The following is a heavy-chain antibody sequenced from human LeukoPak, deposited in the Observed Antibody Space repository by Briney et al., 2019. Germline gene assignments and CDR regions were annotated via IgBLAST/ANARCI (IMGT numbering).Heavy chain of an antibody. CDR1: GFTFSSYS. V-gene: IGHV3-21*01. D-gene: IGHD3-22*01. J-gene: IGHJ4*02. Sequence: PGGSLRLSCAASGFTFSSYSMNCVRQAPGKGLEWVSSISSSSSYIYYADSVKGRFTISRDNAKNSLYLQMNSLRAEDTAVYYCARDLDSSCYLGSWGFDYWGQGTLVTVSS. CDR2: ISSSSSYI. CDR3: ARDLDSSCYLGSWGFDY.